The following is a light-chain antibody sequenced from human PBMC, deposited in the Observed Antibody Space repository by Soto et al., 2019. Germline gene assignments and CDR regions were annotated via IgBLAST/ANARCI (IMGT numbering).Light chain of an antibody. CDR3: QQYDYLPPLT. V-gene: IGKV1-33*01. CDR2: DAS. CDR1: QDISNY. J-gene: IGKJ4*01. Sequence: DIQMTQSPSSLSASVGDRVTITCQASQDISNYLNWYQQKPGKAPKLLIYDASNLETGVPSRFSGSGSGTDFTFTISSLQAEDIATYFCQQYDYLPPLTFGGGTKVEIK.